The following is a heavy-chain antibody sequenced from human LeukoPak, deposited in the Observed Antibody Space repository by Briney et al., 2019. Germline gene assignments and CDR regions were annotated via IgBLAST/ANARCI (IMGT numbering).Heavy chain of an antibody. CDR2: ISGSGSAI. Sequence: PGGSLRLSCAASGFTFSDYYMSWVRQAPGKGLEWISYISGSGSAIFYTDSVKGRFTISRDNAKNSVYLQMNSLRAEDTAVYYCAKGSTVYSGYGGQGTLVTVSS. J-gene: IGHJ4*02. V-gene: IGHV3-11*01. D-gene: IGHD5-12*01. CDR1: GFTFSDYY. CDR3: AKGSTVYSGY.